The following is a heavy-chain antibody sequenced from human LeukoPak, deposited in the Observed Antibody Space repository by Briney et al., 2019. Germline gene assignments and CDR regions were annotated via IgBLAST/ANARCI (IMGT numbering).Heavy chain of an antibody. Sequence: PGGSLRLSCAASGFTFSDYYMSWIRQAPGKGLEWVSYISSSGSTIYYADSVKGRFTIPRDNAKNSLYLQMNSLRAEDTAVYYCARGPPEVTHYYYGMDVWGQGTTVTVSS. CDR2: ISSSGSTI. CDR1: GFTFSDYY. J-gene: IGHJ6*02. V-gene: IGHV3-11*01. D-gene: IGHD4-11*01. CDR3: ARGPPEVTHYYYGMDV.